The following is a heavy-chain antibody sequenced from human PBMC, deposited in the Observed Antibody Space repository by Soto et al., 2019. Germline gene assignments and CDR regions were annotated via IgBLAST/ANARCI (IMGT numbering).Heavy chain of an antibody. Sequence: ASVKVSCKASGGTFSSYAISWVRQAPGQGLEWMGGIIPIFGTANYAQKFQGRVTITADESTSTAYMELSSLRSEDTAVYYCARYCSGGSCPYYYHYGTDVWGQGTTVTVSS. CDR2: IIPIFGTA. J-gene: IGHJ6*02. CDR3: ARYCSGGSCPYYYHYGTDV. D-gene: IGHD2-15*01. V-gene: IGHV1-69*13. CDR1: GGTFSSYA.